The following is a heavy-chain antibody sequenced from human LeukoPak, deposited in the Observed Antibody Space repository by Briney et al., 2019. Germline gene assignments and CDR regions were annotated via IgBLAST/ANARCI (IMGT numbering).Heavy chain of an antibody. D-gene: IGHD2-2*03. J-gene: IGHJ5*02. CDR2: INPNSGGT. CDR1: GYTFTSYD. V-gene: IGHV1-2*02. Sequence: ASVKVSCKASGYTFTSYDINWVRQATGQGLEWMGWINPNSGGTNYAQKFQGRVTMTRDTSISTAYMELSRLRSDDTAVYYCARVFGLDIVVVPAAPLQFDPWGQGTLVTVSS. CDR3: ARVFGLDIVVVPAAPLQFDP.